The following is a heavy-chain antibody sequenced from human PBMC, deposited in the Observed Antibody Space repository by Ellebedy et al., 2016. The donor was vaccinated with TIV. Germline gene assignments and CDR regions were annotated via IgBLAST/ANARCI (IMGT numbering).Heavy chain of an antibody. D-gene: IGHD2-15*01. J-gene: IGHJ4*02. CDR2: IKSKTDGGTT. Sequence: GESLKISXAASGFTFSNAWMSWVRQAPGKGLEWVGRIKSKTDGGTTDYAAPVKGRFTISRDDSKNTLYLQMNSLKTEDTAVYYCTTGYCSGGRCYGPDYWGQGTLVTVSS. V-gene: IGHV3-15*01. CDR3: TTGYCSGGRCYGPDY. CDR1: GFTFSNAW.